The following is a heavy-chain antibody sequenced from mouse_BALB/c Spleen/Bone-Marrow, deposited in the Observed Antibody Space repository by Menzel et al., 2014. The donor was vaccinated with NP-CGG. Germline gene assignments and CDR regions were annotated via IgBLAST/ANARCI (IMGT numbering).Heavy chain of an antibody. Sequence: VQLQQSGAELARPGASVKMSCKAYGYTFTSYTMQWLRQRPGQGLEWIGYIIPTSDYTNYNQKFKDEATLTADKSSSTAYMQLSSLTAEDFAVYFGAREARTGAWFAYWCQGTLVTVPA. D-gene: IGHD4-1*01. CDR2: IIPTSDYT. J-gene: IGHJ3*01. CDR3: AREARTGAWFAY. V-gene: IGHV1-4*01. CDR1: GYTFTSYT.